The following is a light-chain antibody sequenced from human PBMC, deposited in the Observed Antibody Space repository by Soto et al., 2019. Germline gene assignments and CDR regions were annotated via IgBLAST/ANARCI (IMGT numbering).Light chain of an antibody. CDR2: DAS. V-gene: IGKV1-5*01. CDR1: ESINRW. J-gene: IGKJ1*01. CDR3: QHYNNYPWT. Sequence: EIQMTHSPSTLSASVGDRVTLTXXASESINRWLAWYQQKPGTAPKFLIYDASSLESGVPSRFSGSGSGTEFTLTISSLQPDDFATYYCQHYNNYPWTLGQATKVDIK.